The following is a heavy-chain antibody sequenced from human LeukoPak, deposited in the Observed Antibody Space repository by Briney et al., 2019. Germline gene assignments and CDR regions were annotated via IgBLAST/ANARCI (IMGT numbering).Heavy chain of an antibody. D-gene: IGHD1-26*01. V-gene: IGHV3-73*01. CDR3: TRGSGSYLIDY. CDR2: IRSKANSYAT. J-gene: IGHJ4*02. CDR1: GFTFSNAW. Sequence: GGSLRLSCAASGFTFSNAWMSWVRQAPGKGLEWVGRIRSKANSYATAYAASVKGRFTISRDDSKNTAYLQMNSLKTEDTAVYYCTRGSGSYLIDYWGQGTLVTVSS.